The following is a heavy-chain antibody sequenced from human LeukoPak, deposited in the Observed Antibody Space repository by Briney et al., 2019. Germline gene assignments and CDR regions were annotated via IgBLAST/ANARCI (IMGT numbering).Heavy chain of an antibody. J-gene: IGHJ4*02. D-gene: IGHD2-8*01. Sequence: SETLSLTCTVSGGSISSSSYYWGWIRQPPGKGLEWIGSIYYSGSTYYNPSLKSRVTISVDTSKNQFSLKLSSVTAADTAVYYCARVRVYALGYFDYWGQGTLVTVSS. CDR3: ARVRVYALGYFDY. V-gene: IGHV4-39*07. CDR1: GGSISSSSYY. CDR2: IYYSGST.